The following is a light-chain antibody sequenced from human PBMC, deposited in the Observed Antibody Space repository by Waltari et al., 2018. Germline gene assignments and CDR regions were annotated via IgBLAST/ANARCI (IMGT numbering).Light chain of an antibody. CDR2: QDN. J-gene: IGLJ2*01. CDR1: ILAGTS. Sequence: SFELTQTPSVSVSPGQTASITCSGDILAGTSVSWYQHKPGQSPVLVIYQDNLRPSGIPERFSGSNSGNTATLTISGTQAMDEADYYCAAWDNSTFVLFGGGTKVTVL. V-gene: IGLV3-1*01. CDR3: AAWDNSTFVL.